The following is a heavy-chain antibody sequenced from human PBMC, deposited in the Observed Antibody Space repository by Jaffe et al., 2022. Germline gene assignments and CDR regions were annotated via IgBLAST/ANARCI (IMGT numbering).Heavy chain of an antibody. CDR3: ARQGCSSTSCLYYYYYYMDV. J-gene: IGHJ6*03. V-gene: IGHV4-38-2*01. Sequence: QVQLQESGPGLVKPSETLSLTCAVSGYSISSGYYWGWIRQPPGKGLEWIGSIYHSGSTYYNPSLKSRVTISVDTSKNQFSLKLSSVTAADTAVYYCARQGCSSTSCLYYYYYYMDVWGKGTTVTVSS. D-gene: IGHD2-2*01. CDR2: IYHSGST. CDR1: GYSISSGYY.